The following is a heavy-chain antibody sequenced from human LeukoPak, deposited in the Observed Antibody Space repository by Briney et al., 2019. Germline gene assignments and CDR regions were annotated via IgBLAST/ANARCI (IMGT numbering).Heavy chain of an antibody. V-gene: IGHV4-59*01. CDR3: AGVGDYGDYYYYGMDV. CDR1: GGSISSYY. J-gene: IGHJ6*02. CDR2: IYYSGST. Sequence: SETLSLTCTVSGGSISSYYWSWIRQPPGKGLEWIGYIYYSGSTNYNPSLKSRVTISVDTSKNQFSLKLSSVTAADTAVYYCAGVGDYGDYYYYGMDVWGQGTTVTVSS. D-gene: IGHD4-17*01.